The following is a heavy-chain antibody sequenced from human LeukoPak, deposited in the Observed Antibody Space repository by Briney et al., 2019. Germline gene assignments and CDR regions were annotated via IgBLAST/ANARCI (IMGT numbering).Heavy chain of an antibody. CDR1: GFTFSSYA. J-gene: IGHJ6*02. V-gene: IGHV3-30-3*01. CDR3: ARDLPLWHIVAPMDSYGMDV. D-gene: IGHD5-12*01. CDR2: ISYDGSNK. Sequence: GGSLRLSCAASGFTFSSYAMHWVRQAPGKGLEWVAVISYDGSNKYYADSVNGRFTISRDNSKNTLYLQMNSLRADDTAVYYCARDLPLWHIVAPMDSYGMDVWGQGTTLTVSS.